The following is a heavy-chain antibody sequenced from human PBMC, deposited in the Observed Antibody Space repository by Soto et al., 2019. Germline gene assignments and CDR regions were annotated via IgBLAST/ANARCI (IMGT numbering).Heavy chain of an antibody. Sequence: QVQLQESGPGLVKPSQTLSLTCTVSDGSIRNGNYYWSWIRQLPGKGLEWIGNIYYTGSTSYNPSLKSRVIISIDTSKSQFSLKLRSVVAADAAMYYCAKNGTTRPGFDTWGQGALVTVSS. D-gene: IGHD1-1*01. J-gene: IGHJ5*02. CDR2: IYYTGST. V-gene: IGHV4-31*03. CDR3: AKNGTTRPGFDT. CDR1: DGSIRNGNYY.